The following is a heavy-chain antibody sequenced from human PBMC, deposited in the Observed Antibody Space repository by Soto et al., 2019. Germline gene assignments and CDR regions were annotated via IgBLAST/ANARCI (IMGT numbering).Heavy chain of an antibody. D-gene: IGHD7-27*01. Sequence: GGSLRLSCAASGFTFGDYDMSWIRQAPGKGLEWVSYITTRGISTYYADSVKGRFTISRDDAKNSLCLQMNRLRTEDTAVYYCARNGGTFDPWGQGTQVTVSS. CDR2: ITTRGIST. CDR3: ARNGGTFDP. J-gene: IGHJ5*02. V-gene: IGHV3-11*01. CDR1: GFTFGDYD.